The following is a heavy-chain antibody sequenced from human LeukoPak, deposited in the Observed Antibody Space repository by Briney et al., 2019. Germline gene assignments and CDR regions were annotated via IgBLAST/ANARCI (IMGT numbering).Heavy chain of an antibody. CDR2: ISSSSSYI. J-gene: IGHJ4*02. CDR3: ARVTYGSGSRTFDY. V-gene: IGHV3-21*01. D-gene: IGHD3-10*01. Sequence: GGSLRLSCAASGFTFSSYSMNWVRQAPGKGLEWVSSISSSSSYIYYADSVKGRFTTSRDNAKNSLYLQMNSLRAEDTAVYYCARVTYGSGSRTFDYWGQGTLVTVSS. CDR1: GFTFSSYS.